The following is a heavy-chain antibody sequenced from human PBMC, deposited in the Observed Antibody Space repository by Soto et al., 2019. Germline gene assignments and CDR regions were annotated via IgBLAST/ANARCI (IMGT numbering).Heavy chain of an antibody. CDR2: IDPSDSYT. CDR3: ARFGRDQIAAGGDV. D-gene: IGHD6-25*01. J-gene: IGHJ6*02. Sequence: GESLKSSCKGSGYSFTSYWISWVRQMPGNGLEWMGRIDPSDSYTNYSPSFQGHVTISADKSISTAYLQWSSLKASDTAMYYCARFGRDQIAAGGDVWGQGTTVTVSS. CDR1: GYSFTSYW. V-gene: IGHV5-10-1*01.